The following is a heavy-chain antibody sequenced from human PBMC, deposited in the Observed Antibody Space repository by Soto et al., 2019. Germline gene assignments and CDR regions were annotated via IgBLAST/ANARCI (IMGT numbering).Heavy chain of an antibody. D-gene: IGHD3-3*01. CDR1: GFTFDEYA. CDR3: AKDISRGPTKNYDFWGGPDY. J-gene: IGHJ4*02. V-gene: IGHV3-43D*04. Sequence: EVQLVESGGVVVQPGGSLRLACAASGFTFDEYAMHWVRQPPGKGLELVSVISWDGSNRYYADSVQGRFTISRDNSKYSLYLEMNSLRPEDTALYYCAKDISRGPTKNYDFWGGPDYWGQGTLVTVSS. CDR2: ISWDGSNR.